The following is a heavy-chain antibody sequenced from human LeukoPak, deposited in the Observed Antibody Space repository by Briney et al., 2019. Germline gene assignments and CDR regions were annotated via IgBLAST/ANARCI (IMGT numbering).Heavy chain of an antibody. J-gene: IGHJ4*02. D-gene: IGHD5-18*01. CDR1: GFTFSSYS. CDR3: ARRPGDTAMVRDY. CDR2: IYSGGST. V-gene: IGHV3-66*04. Sequence: GGSLRLSCAASGFTFSSYSMNWVRQAPGKGLEWVSVIYSGGSTYYADSVKGRFTISRDNSKNTLYLQMNSLRAEDTAVYYCARRPGDTAMVRDYWGQGTLVTVSS.